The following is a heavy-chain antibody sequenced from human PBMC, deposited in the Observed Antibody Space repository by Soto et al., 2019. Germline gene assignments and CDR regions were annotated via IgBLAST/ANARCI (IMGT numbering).Heavy chain of an antibody. J-gene: IGHJ6*04. V-gene: IGHV3-66*01. CDR3: ARDDVLCDRGRCYGVPLDV. CDR1: GFTVSRKY. D-gene: IGHD2-15*01. Sequence: EVHLVESGGGLVQPGGSLRLSCAASGFTVSRKYMSWVRQAPGKGLEWVSLIQSGGPTYYADSVKGRFTISRDTSENTLHLQMDSLRAADTTVYYCARDDVLCDRGRCYGVPLDVWGIGTTVTVSS. CDR2: IQSGGPT.